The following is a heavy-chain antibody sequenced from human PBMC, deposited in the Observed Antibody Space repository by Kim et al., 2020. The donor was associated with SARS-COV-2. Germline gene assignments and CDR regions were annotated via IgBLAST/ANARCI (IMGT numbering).Heavy chain of an antibody. CDR2: INAGNGNT. V-gene: IGHV1-3*01. J-gene: IGHJ6*02. CDR1: GYTFTSYA. Sequence: ASVKVSCKASGYTFTSYAMHWVRQAPGQRLEWMGWINAGNGNTKYSQKFQGRVTITRDTSASTAYMELSSLRSEDTAVYYCARVLVTMVRGVINDMDVWGQGTTVTVSS. D-gene: IGHD3-10*01. CDR3: ARVLVTMVRGVINDMDV.